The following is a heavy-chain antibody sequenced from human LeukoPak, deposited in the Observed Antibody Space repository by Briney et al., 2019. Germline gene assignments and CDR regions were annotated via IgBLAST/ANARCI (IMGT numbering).Heavy chain of an antibody. Sequence: SETLSLTCTVSGGPISSYYWSWIRQPPGKGLEWIGYIYYSGSTNYNPSLKSRVTISVDTSKNQFSLKLSSVTAADTAVYYCARDRPPNYWGQGTLVTVSS. J-gene: IGHJ4*02. CDR3: ARDRPPNY. CDR1: GGPISSYY. V-gene: IGHV4-59*01. CDR2: IYYSGST.